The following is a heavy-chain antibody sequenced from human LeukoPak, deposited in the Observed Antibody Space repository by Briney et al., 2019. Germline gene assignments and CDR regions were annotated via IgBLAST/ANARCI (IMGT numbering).Heavy chain of an antibody. CDR2: INPNSGGT. Sequence: EASVKVSCKASGYTFTGYYMHWVRQAPGQGLEWMGWINPNSGGTNYAQKFQDRVTMTRDTSISTAYMELSRLRSDDTAVYYCAREPVTTVGPHFDYWGQGTLVTVSS. D-gene: IGHD4-11*01. CDR3: AREPVTTVGPHFDY. V-gene: IGHV1-2*02. CDR1: GYTFTGYY. J-gene: IGHJ4*02.